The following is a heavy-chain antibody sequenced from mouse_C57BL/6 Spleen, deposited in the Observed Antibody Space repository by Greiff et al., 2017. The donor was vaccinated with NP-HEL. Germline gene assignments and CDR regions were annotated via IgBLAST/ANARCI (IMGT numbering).Heavy chain of an antibody. CDR3: ARVYDGYPSYWYFDV. CDR1: GFTFSDYY. V-gene: IGHV5-16*01. D-gene: IGHD2-3*01. CDR2: INYDGSST. J-gene: IGHJ1*03. Sequence: EVHLVESEGGLVQPGSSMKLSCTASGFTFSDYYMAWVRQVPEKGLEWVANINYDGSSTYYLDSLKSRFIISRDNAKNILYLQMSSLKSEDTATYYCARVYDGYPSYWYFDVWGTGTTVTVSS.